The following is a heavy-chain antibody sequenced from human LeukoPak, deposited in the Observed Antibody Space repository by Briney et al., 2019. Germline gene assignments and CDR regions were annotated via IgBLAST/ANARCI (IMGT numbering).Heavy chain of an antibody. CDR2: ISGRSSTI. Sequence: PGGSLRLSCAASAFTFSDYSMNWVRQAPGKGLEWISYISGRSSTIYYADSVRGRFTISRDNAKNSMYLQMNSLRAEDTAVYYCARDRLTSGSYFFDHWGRGTLVTVSS. CDR3: ARDRLTSGSYFFDH. D-gene: IGHD1-26*01. CDR1: AFTFSDYS. J-gene: IGHJ4*02. V-gene: IGHV3-48*01.